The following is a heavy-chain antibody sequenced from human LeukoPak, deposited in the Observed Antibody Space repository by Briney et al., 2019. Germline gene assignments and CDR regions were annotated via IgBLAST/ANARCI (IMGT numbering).Heavy chain of an antibody. CDR1: GGTFSSYA. CDR2: ITPIFGTA. J-gene: IGHJ6*04. Sequence: GASVKVSCKASGGTFSSYAISWVRQAPGQGLEWMGGITPIFGTANYAQKFQGRVTITADESTSTAYMELSSLRSEDTAVYYCARSLPPYCSSTSCYTYYYYYGMDVWGKGTTVTVSS. CDR3: ARSLPPYCSSTSCYTYYYYYGMDV. D-gene: IGHD2-2*02. V-gene: IGHV1-69*13.